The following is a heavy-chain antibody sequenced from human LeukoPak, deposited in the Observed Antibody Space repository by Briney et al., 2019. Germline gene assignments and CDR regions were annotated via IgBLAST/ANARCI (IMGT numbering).Heavy chain of an antibody. Sequence: PGGSLRLSCAASGFTFSSYGMHWVRQAPGKGLEWVSSISSSSSYIYYADSVKGRFTISRDNAKNSLYLQMNSLRAEDTAVYYCARDLYGSGSYYPLPIWGQGTMVTVSS. CDR1: GFTFSSYG. CDR2: ISSSSSYI. CDR3: ARDLYGSGSYYPLPI. V-gene: IGHV3-21*01. J-gene: IGHJ3*02. D-gene: IGHD3-10*01.